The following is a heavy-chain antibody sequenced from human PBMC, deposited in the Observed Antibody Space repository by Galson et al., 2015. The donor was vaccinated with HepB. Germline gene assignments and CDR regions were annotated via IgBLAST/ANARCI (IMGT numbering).Heavy chain of an antibody. V-gene: IGHV3-21*01. Sequence: SLRLSCAASGFTFSSYSMNWVRQAPGKGLEWVSSISSSSNYIYYADSVKGRFTISRDNAKNSLYLQMNSLRAEDTAVYYCARVASLTAIAARRTPPKYFDYWGQGTLVTVSS. J-gene: IGHJ4*02. CDR1: GFTFSSYS. CDR3: ARVASLTAIAARRTPPKYFDY. D-gene: IGHD6-6*01. CDR2: ISSSSNYI.